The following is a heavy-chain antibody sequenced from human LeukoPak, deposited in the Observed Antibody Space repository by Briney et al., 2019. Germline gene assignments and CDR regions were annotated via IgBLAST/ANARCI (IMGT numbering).Heavy chain of an antibody. J-gene: IGHJ4*02. CDR3: ARSELLWFGGVNSGFDY. Sequence: KPSETLSLTCTVSGGSISSYYWSWIRQPPGKGLEWIGYVYYSGSTNYNPSLKSRVTISVDTSKNQFSLKLNSVTAADTAVYYCARSELLWFGGVNSGFDYWGQGTLVTVSS. D-gene: IGHD3-10*01. CDR1: GGSISSYY. CDR2: VYYSGST. V-gene: IGHV4-59*01.